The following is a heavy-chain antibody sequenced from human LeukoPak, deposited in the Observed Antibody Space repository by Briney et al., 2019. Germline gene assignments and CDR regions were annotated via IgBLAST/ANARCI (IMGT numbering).Heavy chain of an antibody. CDR1: GFTFSSYE. Sequence: GGSLRLSCAASGFTFSSYEMNWVRQAPGKGLEWVSYFSSSGSTIYYAESVKGRFTISRDNAKNSLYLQMNSLRAEDTAVYYCARGTTVVTPKAFDIWGQGTMVTVSS. D-gene: IGHD4-23*01. J-gene: IGHJ3*02. V-gene: IGHV3-48*03. CDR2: FSSSGSTI. CDR3: ARGTTVVTPKAFDI.